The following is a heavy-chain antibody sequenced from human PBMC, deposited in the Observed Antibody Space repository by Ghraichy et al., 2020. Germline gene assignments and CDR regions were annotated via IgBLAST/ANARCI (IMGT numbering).Heavy chain of an antibody. J-gene: IGHJ4*02. CDR1: GYTFSGYG. Sequence: ASVKVSCKTSGYTFSGYGVDWVRQAPGQGPEWMGWISPSNGDTNYAQKFQGRVTMTTDTSTRTAYMELTNLISDDTALYFCALLGYFSGSERPLLGGFWDYWGQGTLVTVSS. CDR3: ALLGYFSGSERPLLGGFWDY. D-gene: IGHD3-10*01. V-gene: IGHV1-18*01. CDR2: ISPSNGDT.